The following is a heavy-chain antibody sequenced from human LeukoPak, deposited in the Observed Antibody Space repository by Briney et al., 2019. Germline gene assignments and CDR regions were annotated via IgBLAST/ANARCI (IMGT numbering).Heavy chain of an antibody. CDR3: ARGPRYSSGWYGW. CDR2: IYYSGST. D-gene: IGHD6-19*01. CDR1: GGSISSYY. Sequence: PSETLSLTCTVSGGSISSYYRSWIRQPPGKGLEWIGYIYYSGSTNYNPSLKSRVTISVDTSKNQFSLKLSSVTAADTAVYYCARGPRYSSGWYGWWGQGTLVTVSS. J-gene: IGHJ4*02. V-gene: IGHV4-59*01.